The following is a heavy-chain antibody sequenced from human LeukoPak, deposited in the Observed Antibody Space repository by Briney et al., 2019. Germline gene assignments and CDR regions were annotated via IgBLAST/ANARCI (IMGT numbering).Heavy chain of an antibody. V-gene: IGHV3-23*01. Sequence: GGSLRLSCAASGFTFSSYSMNWVRRARGKGLEWVSAISGSGGSTYYADSVKGRFTISRDNSKNTLYLQMNSLRAEDTAVYYCAKTGVTIFGVVPFDYWGQGTLVTVSS. CDR3: AKTGVTIFGVVPFDY. CDR1: GFTFSSYS. D-gene: IGHD3-3*01. J-gene: IGHJ4*02. CDR2: ISGSGGST.